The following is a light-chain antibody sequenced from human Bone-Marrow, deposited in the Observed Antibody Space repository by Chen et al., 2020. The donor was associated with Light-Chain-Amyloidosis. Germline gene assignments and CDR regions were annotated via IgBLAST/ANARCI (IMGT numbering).Light chain of an antibody. CDR2: EVT. CDR1: SSDVGGDNH. J-gene: IGLJ1*01. Sequence: QSALTQPASVSGSPGQSITISCTGTSSDVGGDNHVSWHQQHPDKTPKLMIYEVTNRPSWVPDRFSGSKSDNTSSLTISGLQTEDEADYFCSAYTITNTLVFGSGTRVTGL. CDR3: SAYTITNTLV. V-gene: IGLV2-14*01.